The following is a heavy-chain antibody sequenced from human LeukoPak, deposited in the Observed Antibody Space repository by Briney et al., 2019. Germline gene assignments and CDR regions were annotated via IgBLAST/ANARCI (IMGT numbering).Heavy chain of an antibody. Sequence: SETLSLTCAVYGGSFSGYYWSWIRQPPGKGLEWIGEINHSGSTNYNPSLKSRVTISVDTSKKQFSLKLSSVTAADTAVYYCAPLRISSPPFDYWGQGTLVTVSS. V-gene: IGHV4-34*01. CDR3: APLRISSPPFDY. J-gene: IGHJ4*02. D-gene: IGHD6-6*01. CDR2: INHSGST. CDR1: GGSFSGYY.